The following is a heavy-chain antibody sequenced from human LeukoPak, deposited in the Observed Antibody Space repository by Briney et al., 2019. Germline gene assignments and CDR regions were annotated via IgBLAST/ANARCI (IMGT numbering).Heavy chain of an antibody. J-gene: IGHJ5*02. CDR2: IKTDGSST. CDR1: GVTFSSYW. CDR3: ARDYVSGSFGP. Sequence: GGSLRLSYAASGVTFSSYWMHWVRQAPGMGLVWVSHIKTDGSSTNDAESEKGRFTISRDNAKNTVYLQMNSLRAEDTAVYYCARDYVSGSFGPWGQGTLVTVSS. V-gene: IGHV3-74*01. D-gene: IGHD3-10*01.